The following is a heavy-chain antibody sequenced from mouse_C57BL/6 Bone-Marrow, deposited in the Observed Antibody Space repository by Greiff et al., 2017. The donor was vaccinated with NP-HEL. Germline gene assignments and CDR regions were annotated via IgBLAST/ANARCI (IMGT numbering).Heavy chain of an antibody. CDR2: INPSDSFP. Sequence: VQLQESGAELVMPGASVKLSCKASGYTFTSYRMHWVKQRPGQGLEWIGEINPSDSFPNYNQKFKGKSTLTVDKSSSTAYMQLSSLTSEDSAVYYCAREGAHLYWGQGTSVTVSA. V-gene: IGHV1-69*01. CDR1: GYTFTSYR. J-gene: IGHJ4*01. CDR3: AREGAHLY.